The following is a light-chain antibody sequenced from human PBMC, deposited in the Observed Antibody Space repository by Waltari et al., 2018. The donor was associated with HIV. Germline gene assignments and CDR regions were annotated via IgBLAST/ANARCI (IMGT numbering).Light chain of an antibody. V-gene: IGLV10-54*04. Sequence: QAGLTQPPSVSKGMRQTATLTCTGNSNNVGNQGAAWLQQHQCHPPKLLSYRDNKRPSGISEGFSASRSGNTASLTITGVQPEDEADYFCATWDISLSAVVFGGGTTLTVL. CDR2: RDN. J-gene: IGLJ2*01. CDR3: ATWDISLSAVV. CDR1: SNNVGNQG.